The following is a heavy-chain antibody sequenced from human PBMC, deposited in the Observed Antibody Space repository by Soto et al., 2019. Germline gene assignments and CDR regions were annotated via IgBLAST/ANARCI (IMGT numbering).Heavy chain of an antibody. J-gene: IGHJ6*02. V-gene: IGHV4-39*01. CDR3: ARQYSSSSYLYYYGLDV. CDR2: IYYSGTT. Sequence: PSETLSLTCTVSGGSIRSSSYYWAWIRQPPGKGLEWMGSIYYSGTTYYNPSLKSRVTISVDTSKNPFSLKETSVTAADAAVYYCARQYSSSSYLYYYGLDVWGQGTTVTVSS. D-gene: IGHD6-6*01. CDR1: GGSIRSSSYY.